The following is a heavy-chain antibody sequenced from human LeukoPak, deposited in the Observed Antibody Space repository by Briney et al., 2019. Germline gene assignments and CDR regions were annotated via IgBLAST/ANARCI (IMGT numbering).Heavy chain of an antibody. D-gene: IGHD5-18*01. J-gene: IGHJ4*02. Sequence: GGSLRLSCAASGFTFRSYEMNWVRQAPGKGLEWVSYIRGGGSPIYYADSVKGRFTISRDNSKHTLYLQMNSLRAEDTAVYYCAKYTPGGYSYGYPDYWGQGTLVTVSS. CDR3: AKYTPGGYSYGYPDY. CDR1: GFTFRSYE. V-gene: IGHV3-23*01. CDR2: IRGGGSPI.